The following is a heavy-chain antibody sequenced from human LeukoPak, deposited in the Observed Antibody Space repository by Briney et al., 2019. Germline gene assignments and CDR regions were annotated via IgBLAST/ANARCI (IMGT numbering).Heavy chain of an antibody. V-gene: IGHV1-2*06. CDR1: GYTFTGYY. CDR3: ARDIAVAGFQDY. Sequence: ASVKVSCKASGYTFTGYYMHWVRQAPGQGIEWMGRINPNSGGTNYAQKFQGRVTMTRDTSISTAYMELSRLRSDDTAVYYCARDIAVAGFQDYWGQGTLVTVSS. CDR2: INPNSGGT. D-gene: IGHD6-19*01. J-gene: IGHJ4*02.